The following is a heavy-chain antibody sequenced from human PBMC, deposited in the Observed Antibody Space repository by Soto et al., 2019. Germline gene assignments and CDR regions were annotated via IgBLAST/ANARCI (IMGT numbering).Heavy chain of an antibody. CDR2: INHSGST. Sequence: SETLSLTCAVYGRSFSGYYWGWIRQPPGKGLEWIGEINHSGSTNYNPSLKSRVTISVDTSKNQFSLNLSSVTAADTAVYYCARRLDVWGQGTTVTVSS. CDR3: ARRLDV. V-gene: IGHV4-34*01. J-gene: IGHJ6*02. CDR1: GRSFSGYY.